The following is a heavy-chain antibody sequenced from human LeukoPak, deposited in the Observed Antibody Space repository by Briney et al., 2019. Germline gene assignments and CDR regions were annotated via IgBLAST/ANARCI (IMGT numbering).Heavy chain of an antibody. CDR2: IFSSGST. D-gene: IGHD6-19*01. V-gene: IGHV4-59*08. CDR1: GGSISDYY. CDR3: ARHRAVAGRFDY. Sequence: SGTLSLTCTVSGGSISDYYWSWIRQAPGKGLEWIGYIFSSGSTNYNASFKSRVTISVDTSKSQFSLKVNSVTAADTAVYYCARHRAVAGRFDYWGQGTLVTVSS. J-gene: IGHJ4*02.